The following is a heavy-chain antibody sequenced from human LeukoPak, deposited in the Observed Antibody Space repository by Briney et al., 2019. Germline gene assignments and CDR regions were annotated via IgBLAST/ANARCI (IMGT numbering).Heavy chain of an antibody. D-gene: IGHD5-18*01. J-gene: IGHJ4*02. CDR3: ATTQGYSYPYY. CDR2: IYSDGTT. CDR1: GFTVSSNY. V-gene: IGHV3-53*01. Sequence: PGGSLRLSCAAFGFTVSSNYMSWVRQVPGKGLEWVSVIYSDGTTYYADSVKGQFTISRDISKNTLYLQMSNLRAEDTAVYYCATTQGYSYPYYWGQGTLVTVSS.